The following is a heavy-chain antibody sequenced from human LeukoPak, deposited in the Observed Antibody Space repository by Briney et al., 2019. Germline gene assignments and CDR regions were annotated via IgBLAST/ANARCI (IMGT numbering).Heavy chain of an antibody. CDR3: ARLFSYYDILTGLDP. Sequence: SETLSLTRTVSGGSISSYYWSWIRQPPGKGLEWIGYIYYSGSTNYNPSLKSRVTISVDTSKNQFSLKLSSVTAADTAVYYCARLFSYYDILTGLDPWGQGTLVTVSS. CDR2: IYYSGST. CDR1: GGSISSYY. V-gene: IGHV4-59*08. D-gene: IGHD3-9*01. J-gene: IGHJ5*02.